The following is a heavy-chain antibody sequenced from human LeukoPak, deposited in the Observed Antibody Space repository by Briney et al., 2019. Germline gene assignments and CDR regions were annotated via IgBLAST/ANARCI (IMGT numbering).Heavy chain of an antibody. J-gene: IGHJ4*02. CDR3: ATDDYVWGSYRSIDY. Sequence: ASVKVSCKVSGYTLTELSMHWVRQAPGKGLEWMGGFDPDDGETIYAQKFQGRVTMTEDTSTDTAYMELISLRSEDTAVYYCATDDYVWGSYRSIDYWGQGTLVTVSS. CDR1: GYTLTELS. CDR2: FDPDDGET. D-gene: IGHD3-16*02. V-gene: IGHV1-24*01.